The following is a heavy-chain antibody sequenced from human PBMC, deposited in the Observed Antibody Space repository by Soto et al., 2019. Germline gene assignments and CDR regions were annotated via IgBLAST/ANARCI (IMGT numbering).Heavy chain of an antibody. D-gene: IGHD3-10*02. V-gene: IGHV4-59*01. CDR3: ASMIGDPVLSFDS. Sequence: QVQLQESGPGLVKPSETLSLTCTVSGGSISSYYWSWIRQPPGKGLAWIGFIFYIGSTSYNPSLKSRVTISIDPSEYQFSLKLNSVTAADTAVYYCASMIGDPVLSFDSWGQGPLVAVSS. CDR2: IFYIGST. J-gene: IGHJ5*01. CDR1: GGSISSYY.